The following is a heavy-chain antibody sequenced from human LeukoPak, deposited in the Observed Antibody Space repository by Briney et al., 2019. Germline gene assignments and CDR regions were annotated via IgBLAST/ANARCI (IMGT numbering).Heavy chain of an antibody. V-gene: IGHV4-59*01. J-gene: IGHJ4*02. Sequence: PSETLSLTCTVSGGSISSYYWSWIRQPPGKGLEWIGYIYYSGSTNYNPSLESRVTISVDTSKNQFSLKLSSVTAADTAVYYCARVGEQLVIDYWGQGTLVTVSS. CDR2: IYYSGST. CDR3: ARVGEQLVIDY. D-gene: IGHD6-6*01. CDR1: GGSISSYY.